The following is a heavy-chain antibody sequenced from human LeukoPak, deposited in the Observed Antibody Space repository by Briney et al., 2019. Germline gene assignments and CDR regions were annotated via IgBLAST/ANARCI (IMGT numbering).Heavy chain of an antibody. V-gene: IGHV1-2*02. CDR1: GYTFTGYY. D-gene: IGHD4-17*01. J-gene: IGHJ5*02. CDR2: INPNSGGT. Sequence: ASVKVSRKASGYTFTGYYMHWVRQAPGQGLEWMGWINPNSGGTNYAQEFQGRVTMTRDTSISTAYMELSRLRSDDTAVYYCATGDYGDYLGWFDPWGQGTLVTVSS. CDR3: ATGDYGDYLGWFDP.